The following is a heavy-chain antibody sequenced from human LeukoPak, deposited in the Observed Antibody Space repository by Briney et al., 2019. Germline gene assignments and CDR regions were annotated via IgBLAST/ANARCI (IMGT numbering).Heavy chain of an antibody. J-gene: IGHJ4*02. CDR3: ARDWGFDY. V-gene: IGHV3-7*01. D-gene: IGHD3-16*01. Sequence: GGSLRLSCVASGFTFSSYWMSWVRQAPGKGLEWVANIKQDGSEKYYVDSVKGRFTISRDNAKNSLYLQMNSLRAEDTAVYYCARDWGFDYWGQGTLVTVSS. CDR2: IKQDGSEK. CDR1: GFTFSSYW.